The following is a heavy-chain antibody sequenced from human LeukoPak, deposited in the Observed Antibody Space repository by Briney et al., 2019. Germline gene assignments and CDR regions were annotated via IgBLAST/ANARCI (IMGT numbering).Heavy chain of an antibody. CDR1: GYIFAHYW. Sequence: GESLKISCQGSGYIFAHYWIGWVRQMPGKGLEWMGIIYSDDSQTRYSPSFQGQVTISADKSISTTYLQWSSLKASDTAMYYCARLGTYLSDGSGYGMDVWGQGTTVTVSS. CDR2: IYSDDSQT. V-gene: IGHV5-51*01. D-gene: IGHD3-22*01. CDR3: ARLGTYLSDGSGYGMDV. J-gene: IGHJ6*02.